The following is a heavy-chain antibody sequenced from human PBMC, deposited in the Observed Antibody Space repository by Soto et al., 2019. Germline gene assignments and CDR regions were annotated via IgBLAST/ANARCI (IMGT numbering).Heavy chain of an antibody. CDR3: ARGGLIAAAGIGRFEP. J-gene: IGHJ5*02. V-gene: IGHV4-59*01. D-gene: IGHD6-13*01. CDR2: IYYSGRT. CDR1: LGSISSYY. Sequence: SETLSLTCTVCLGSISSYYWSWIRQPPGKGLEWIGYIYYSGRTNYTPSLKSRVTISVYTSKNQFSLKLSSVTAADTAVYYCARGGLIAAAGIGRFEPRGQGNLVTVSS.